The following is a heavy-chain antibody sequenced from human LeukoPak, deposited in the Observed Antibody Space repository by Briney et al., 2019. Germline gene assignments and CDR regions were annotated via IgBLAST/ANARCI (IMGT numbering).Heavy chain of an antibody. J-gene: IGHJ6*02. CDR2: INHSGST. Sequence: SETLSLTCAVYGGSFSGYYWSWIRQPPGKGLEWIGEINHSGSTNYNPSLKSRVTISVDTSKNQFSLKLSSVTAADTAVYYCARDRDYESYGMDVWGQGTTVTVSS. D-gene: IGHD4-17*01. V-gene: IGHV4-34*01. CDR1: GGSFSGYY. CDR3: ARDRDYESYGMDV.